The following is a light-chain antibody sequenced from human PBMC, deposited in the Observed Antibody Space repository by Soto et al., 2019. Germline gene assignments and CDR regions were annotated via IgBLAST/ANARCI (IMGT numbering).Light chain of an antibody. J-gene: IGLJ2*01. CDR3: QSADSSGTSLV. CDR1: TLPKQY. V-gene: IGLV3-25*03. CDR2: KDS. Sequence: SYELTQPPSVSVSPGQTARITCSGDTLPKQYAYWYQQKPGQAPVLVIYKDSERPSGIPERFSGSSSGTTVTLTISGVQAEDEADYSCQSADSSGTSLVFGGGTKVTVL.